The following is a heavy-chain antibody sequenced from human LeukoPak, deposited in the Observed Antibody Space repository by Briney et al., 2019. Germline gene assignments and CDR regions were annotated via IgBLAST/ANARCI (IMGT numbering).Heavy chain of an antibody. CDR1: GFTFSSYA. V-gene: IGHV3-30*04. Sequence: PGTSLRLSCAASGFTFSSYAMHWVRQAPGKGLEWVAVISYDGSNKYYADSVKGRFTISRDNSKNTLYLQMNSLRAEDTAVYYCAREGVSSRTEGFFDYWGQGTLVTVST. J-gene: IGHJ4*02. D-gene: IGHD6-13*01. CDR2: ISYDGSNK. CDR3: AREGVSSRTEGFFDY.